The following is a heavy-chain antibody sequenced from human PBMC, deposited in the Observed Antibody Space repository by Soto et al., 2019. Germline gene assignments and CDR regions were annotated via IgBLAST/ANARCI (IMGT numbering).Heavy chain of an antibody. V-gene: IGHV1-69*13. CDR3: AREGYCTNGVCPNWFDP. CDR1: GGTFSSYA. CDR2: IIPIFGTA. Sequence: ASLKVSCKASGGTFSSYAMSWVRQAPGQGLEWMGGIIPIFGTANHAQKFQGRVTITADESTSTAYMELSSLRSEDTAVYYCAREGYCTNGVCPNWFDPWGQGTLVTVSS. J-gene: IGHJ5*02. D-gene: IGHD2-8*01.